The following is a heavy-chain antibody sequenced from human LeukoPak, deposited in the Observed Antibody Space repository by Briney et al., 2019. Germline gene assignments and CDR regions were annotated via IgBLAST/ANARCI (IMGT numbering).Heavy chain of an antibody. CDR3: AREGAAGAHNYYYRLDV. CDR1: GFTFTSYS. Sequence: GGSLRLSCAASGFTFTSYSMTWVRQAPGKGLEWVSGVSGTGGSTFYGESVRGRFTISRDNSKNTLYLQMNSLRAEDTAVYYCAREGAAGAHNYYYRLDVWGQGTTVTVSS. D-gene: IGHD6-13*01. CDR2: VSGTGGST. J-gene: IGHJ6*02. V-gene: IGHV3-23*02.